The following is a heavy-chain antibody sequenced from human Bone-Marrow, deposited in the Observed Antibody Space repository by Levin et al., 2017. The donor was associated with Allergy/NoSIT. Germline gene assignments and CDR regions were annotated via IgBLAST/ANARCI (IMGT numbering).Heavy chain of an antibody. V-gene: IGHV3-33*01. CDR1: GFTFSSYG. J-gene: IGHJ6*03. CDR2: IWYDGSNK. Sequence: GGSLRLSCAASGFTFSSYGMHWVRQAPGKGLEWVAVIWYDGSNKYYADSVKGRFTISRDNSKNTLYLQMNSLRAEDTAVYYCARDTVLRFLEWFSRRDYYYMDVWGKGTTVTVSS. CDR3: ARDTVLRFLEWFSRRDYYYMDV. D-gene: IGHD3-3*01.